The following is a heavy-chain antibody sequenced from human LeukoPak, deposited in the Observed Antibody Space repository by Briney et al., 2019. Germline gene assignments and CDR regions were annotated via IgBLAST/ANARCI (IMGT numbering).Heavy chain of an antibody. Sequence: GGSLRLSCAASGFTFSSYGMHWVRQAPGKGLEWVAVISYDGSNKYYADSVKGRFTISRDNSKNTLYLQMNSLRAEDTAVYYCARVGGHYYDSSGSPSYWGQGTLVTVSS. CDR3: ARVGGHYYDSSGSPSY. J-gene: IGHJ4*02. CDR2: ISYDGSNK. D-gene: IGHD3-22*01. V-gene: IGHV3-30*03. CDR1: GFTFSSYG.